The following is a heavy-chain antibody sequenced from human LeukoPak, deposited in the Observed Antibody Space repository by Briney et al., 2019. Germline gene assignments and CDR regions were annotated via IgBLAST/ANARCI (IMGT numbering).Heavy chain of an antibody. J-gene: IGHJ4*02. V-gene: IGHV1-46*01. CDR2: INPSGGST. CDR3: ARGQAGYDSSGYSGGAFDY. D-gene: IGHD3-22*01. Sequence: ASVKVSCKASGYTFTSYYMHWVRQAPGQGLEWMGIINPSGGSTSYAQKFQGRVTVTRDTSTSTVYMELSSLRSEDTAVYYCARGQAGYDSSGYSGGAFDYWGQGTLVTVSS. CDR1: GYTFTSYY.